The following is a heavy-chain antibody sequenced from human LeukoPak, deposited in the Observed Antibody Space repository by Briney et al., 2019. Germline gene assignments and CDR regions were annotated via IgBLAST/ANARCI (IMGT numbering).Heavy chain of an antibody. CDR2: INPSGGST. V-gene: IGHV1-46*01. D-gene: IGHD3-9*01. CDR3: ARGSRPVYNLLTGKRYFDY. Sequence: ASVKVSCKASGYTFTTYYVHWVRQAPGQGLEWMGIINPSGGSTTYAQKFRGRLTMTRDMSTSTVYMELSSLRSEDTAVYYCARGSRPVYNLLTGKRYFDYWGQGTLLTVSS. J-gene: IGHJ4*02. CDR1: GYTFTTYY.